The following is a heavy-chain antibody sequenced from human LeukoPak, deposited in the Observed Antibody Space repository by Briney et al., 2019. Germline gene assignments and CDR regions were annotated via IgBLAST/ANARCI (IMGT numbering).Heavy chain of an antibody. CDR3: TRGPARFGSGTYYFFDY. CDR1: GFTFGDYA. D-gene: IGHD3-10*01. J-gene: IGHJ4*02. V-gene: IGHV3-49*03. CDR2: IRSKDYGGTI. Sequence: HSGGSLRLSCTASGFTFGDYAMSWFRQAPGKGLEWVGFIRSKDYGGTIEYAASVKGRFTISRDDSKSIAFLQMNNLKSEDTAVYHCTRGPARFGSGTYYFFDYWGQGTLVTVSS.